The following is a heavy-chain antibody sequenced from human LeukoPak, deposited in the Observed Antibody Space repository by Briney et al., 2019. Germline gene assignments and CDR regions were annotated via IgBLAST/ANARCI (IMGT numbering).Heavy chain of an antibody. D-gene: IGHD3-9*01. CDR2: IYSGGST. CDR3: ARDWGRYWFDP. J-gene: IGHJ5*02. Sequence: GGSLRLSCAASGFTFSSYAMSWVRQAPGKGLEWVSVIYSGGSTYYADSVKGRFTTSRDNSKNTLYLQMNSLRAEDTAVYYCARDWGRYWFDPWGQGTLVTVSS. CDR1: GFTFSSYA. V-gene: IGHV3-66*01.